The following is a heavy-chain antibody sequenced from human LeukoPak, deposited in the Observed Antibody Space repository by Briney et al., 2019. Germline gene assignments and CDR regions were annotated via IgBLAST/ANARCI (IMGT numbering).Heavy chain of an antibody. CDR3: ARDRLYQSDAFDI. D-gene: IGHD2-15*01. CDR2: ISSSGSTI. V-gene: IGHV3-11*01. J-gene: IGHJ3*02. CDR1: GFTFSDYY. Sequence: GGSLRLSCAASGFTFSDYYMSWIRQAPGKGLEWVSYISSSGSTIYYADSVKGRFTISRDNAKNSLYLQMNSLRAEDTAVYYCARDRLYQSDAFDIWGQGTMVTVSS.